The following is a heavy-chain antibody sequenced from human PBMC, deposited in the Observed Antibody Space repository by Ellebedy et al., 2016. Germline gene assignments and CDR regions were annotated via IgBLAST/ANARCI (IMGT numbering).Heavy chain of an antibody. J-gene: IGHJ4*01. CDR3: ARDMGWVDGIDDY. CDR1: GFTFNNYG. V-gene: IGHV3-33*01. CDR2: IWYDGTNK. D-gene: IGHD6-19*01. Sequence: GESLKISXVASGFTFNNYGMHWVRQVPGKGLEWVAVIWYDGTNKYYADSVKGRFTISRDNYKDTLYLQINSLRVDDTGLYFCARDMGWVDGIDDYWGQGTLVTVSS.